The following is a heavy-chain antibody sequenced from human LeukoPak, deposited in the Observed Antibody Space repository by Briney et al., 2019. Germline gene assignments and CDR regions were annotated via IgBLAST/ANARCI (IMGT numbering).Heavy chain of an antibody. V-gene: IGHV3-74*01. CDR2: IRSDGSST. D-gene: IGHD3-22*01. Sequence: GGSLRLSCAASGFTFSSYWMHWVRRVPGKGLVWVSRIRSDGSSTNYADSVKGGFTISRENARNTVYLKMHSLRVEDTAVYYCARDYLDSSGYYYYFDYWGQGTLVTVSS. CDR3: ARDYLDSSGYYYYFDY. J-gene: IGHJ4*02. CDR1: GFTFSSYW.